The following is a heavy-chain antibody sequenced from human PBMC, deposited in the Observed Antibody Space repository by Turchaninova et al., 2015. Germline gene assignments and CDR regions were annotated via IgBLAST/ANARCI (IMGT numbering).Heavy chain of an antibody. CDR1: GDTFSSSW. V-gene: IGHV5-10-1*03. D-gene: IGHD6-19*01. J-gene: IGHJ4*02. Sequence: EVQLVQSGAEVKEPGESLRISCKASGDTFSSSWISWVRQMPGTGLEWMGMMDPRDPETKDRRSFHGHVSIRAGQSIRTAYLQWRSLKASDTAIYYCDVTPNYYGSSGYFWSQGTPVTVSS. CDR3: DVTPNYYGSSGYF. CDR2: MDPRDPET.